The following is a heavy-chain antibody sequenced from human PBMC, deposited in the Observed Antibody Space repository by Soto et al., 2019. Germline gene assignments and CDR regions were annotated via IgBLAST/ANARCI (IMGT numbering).Heavy chain of an antibody. CDR3: ARGMAAGTDAFDI. CDR2: ISSSSSYI. J-gene: IGHJ3*02. CDR1: GFTFSSYS. V-gene: IGHV3-21*01. D-gene: IGHD6-13*01. Sequence: GGSLRLSCAASGFTFSSYSMNWVHQAPGKGLEWVSSISSSSSYIYYADSVKGRFTISRDNAKNSLYLQMNSLRAEDTAVYYCARGMAAGTDAFDIWGQGTMVTVSS.